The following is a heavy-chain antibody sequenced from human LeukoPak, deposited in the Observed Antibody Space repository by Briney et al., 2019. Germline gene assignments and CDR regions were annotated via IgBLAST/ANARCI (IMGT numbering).Heavy chain of an antibody. Sequence: GESLKISCKGSGYSFTSYWIGWGRQMPGKGLEWMGIIYCGDSDTRYSPSFQGQVTLSADKSISTAYLQWSSLKASDAAMYYCARQVVPYDYDSSGYRAFEIWGQGTMVTVSS. CDR2: IYCGDSDT. CDR1: GYSFTSYW. D-gene: IGHD3-22*01. V-gene: IGHV5-51*01. J-gene: IGHJ3*02. CDR3: ARQVVPYDYDSSGYRAFEI.